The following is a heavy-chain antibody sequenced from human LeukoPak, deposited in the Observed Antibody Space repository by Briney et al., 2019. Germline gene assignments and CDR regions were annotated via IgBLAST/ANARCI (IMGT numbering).Heavy chain of an antibody. J-gene: IGHJ4*02. D-gene: IGHD3-9*01. CDR2: INPNSGGT. CDR1: GYTFTGYY. CDR3: AREDDDILTDYYSYFDY. Sequence: GASVKVSCKASGYTFTGYYMHWVRQAPGQGLEWMGWINPNSGGTNYAQKFQGRVTMTRDTSISTAYMELSRLRSDDTAVYYCAREDDDILTDYYSYFDYWGQGTLVTVSS. V-gene: IGHV1-2*02.